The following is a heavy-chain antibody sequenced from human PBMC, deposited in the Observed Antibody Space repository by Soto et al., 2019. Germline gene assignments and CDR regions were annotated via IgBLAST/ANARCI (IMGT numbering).Heavy chain of an antibody. CDR3: ARYRPYYYYYGMDV. CDR2: MNPNSGNT. V-gene: IGHV1-8*01. Sequence: ASVKVSCKASGYTFTSYDINWVRQATGQGLEWMGWMNPNSGNTGYAQKFQGRVTMTRNTSISTAYMELSSLRSEDTAVYYCARYRPYYYYYGMDVWGQGTTVTVSS. J-gene: IGHJ6*02. CDR1: GYTFTSYD.